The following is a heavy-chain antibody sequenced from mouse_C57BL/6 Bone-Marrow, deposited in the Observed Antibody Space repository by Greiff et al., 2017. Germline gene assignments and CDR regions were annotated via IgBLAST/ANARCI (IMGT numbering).Heavy chain of an antibody. CDR3: ARSLLRVGPYFDY. CDR2: IYPGDGDT. D-gene: IGHD1-2*01. J-gene: IGHJ2*01. CDR1: GYAFSSSW. V-gene: IGHV1-82*01. Sequence: QVQLQQSGPELVKPGASVKISCKASGYAFSSSWMNWVKQRPGKGLEWIGRIYPGDGDTNYNGKFKGKATLTADKSSSTAYMQLSSLTSEDSAVYFCARSLLRVGPYFDYWGQGTPRTVSS.